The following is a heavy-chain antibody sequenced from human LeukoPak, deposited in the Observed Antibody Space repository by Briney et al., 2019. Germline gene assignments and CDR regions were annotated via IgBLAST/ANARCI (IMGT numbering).Heavy chain of an antibody. V-gene: IGHV1-8*01. CDR3: ARAADFCSGGSCHSGWFDP. CDR2: MNPNSGNT. Sequence: GASVKVSCKASGYTFTSYDINWVRQATGQGLEWMGWMNPNSGNTGYAQKFQGRVTMTRNTSISAAYMELSSLRSEDTAVYYCARAADFCSGGSCHSGWFDPWGQGTLVTVSS. J-gene: IGHJ5*02. D-gene: IGHD2-15*01. CDR1: GYTFTSYD.